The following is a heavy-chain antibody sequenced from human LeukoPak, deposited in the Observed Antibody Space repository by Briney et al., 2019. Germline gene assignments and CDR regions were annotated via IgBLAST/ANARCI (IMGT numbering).Heavy chain of an antibody. D-gene: IGHD3-10*01. J-gene: IGHJ6*04. Sequence: GGSLRLSCAASGFTFSDYYMSWIRQAPGKGLEWVSYISSSSSYTNYADSVKSRFTISRDNAKNSLYLQMNSLRAEDTAVYYCARYRFGELTYGMDVWGKGTTVTVSS. CDR2: ISSSSSYT. CDR1: GFTFSDYY. V-gene: IGHV3-11*06. CDR3: ARYRFGELTYGMDV.